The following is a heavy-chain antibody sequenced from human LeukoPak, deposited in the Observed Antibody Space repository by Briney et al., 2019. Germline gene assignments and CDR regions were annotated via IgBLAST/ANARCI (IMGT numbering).Heavy chain of an antibody. CDR1: GFTFSSYS. Sequence: GGSLRLSCAASGFTFSSYSMNWVRQAPGKRLEWVPSISSSISYIYYADSVKGRFTISRDNAKNSLHLQMNSLRAEDTAVYYCARSGRDGYNWDAFDIWGQGTMVTISS. CDR3: ARSGRDGYNWDAFDI. J-gene: IGHJ3*02. D-gene: IGHD5-24*01. V-gene: IGHV3-21*01. CDR2: ISSSISYI.